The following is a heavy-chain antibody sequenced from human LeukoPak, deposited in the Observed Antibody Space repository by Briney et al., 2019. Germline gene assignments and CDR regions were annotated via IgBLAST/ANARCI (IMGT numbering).Heavy chain of an antibody. V-gene: IGHV4-4*07. CDR2: IYASGST. D-gene: IGHD5-18*01. J-gene: IGHJ6*03. CDR1: GGSIISYY. Sequence: KASETLSLTCTVSGGSIISYYWSIIRQPAGKGLEWVGRIYASGSTNYNPSLKSRVTMSLDTSKNQFSLKLTSLTAADTAIYYCARGRAGRGYSYVIYYYYYMDVWGKGTTVTVSS. CDR3: ARGRAGRGYSYVIYYYYYMDV.